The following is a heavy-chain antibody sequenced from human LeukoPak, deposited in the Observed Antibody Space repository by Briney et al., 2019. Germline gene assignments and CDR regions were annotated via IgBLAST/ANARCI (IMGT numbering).Heavy chain of an antibody. V-gene: IGHV1-3*04. Sequence: ASVKVSCKTSGHIFTTHYIHWMRQAPGQRLEWLGRVNTDNTKSEYSQKFQGRVIITRDTSASTAYMEMSGLRSEDTAMYYCAMSVEMAAIPSFDYWGQGTLVAVSS. CDR3: AMSVEMAAIPSFDY. CDR1: GHIFTTHY. D-gene: IGHD5-24*01. J-gene: IGHJ4*02. CDR2: VNTDNTKS.